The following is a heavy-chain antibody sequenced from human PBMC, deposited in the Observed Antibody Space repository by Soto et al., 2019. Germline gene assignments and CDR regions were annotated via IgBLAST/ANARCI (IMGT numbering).Heavy chain of an antibody. D-gene: IGHD1-26*01. J-gene: IGHJ5*02. CDR1: RDTFTSYY. CDR3: ARSSGGNFGILIEGTNWFAP. V-gene: IGHV1-46*01. Sequence: GPSVKVSCKAPRDTFTSYYINWVRQAPGQGLEWMGVINPHGGSTAYAQKFKGRVTLTRDTSASTVYMEVSSLTSEDTAMYYCARSSGGNFGILIEGTNWFAPCGQGTLVTVSS. CDR2: INPHGGST.